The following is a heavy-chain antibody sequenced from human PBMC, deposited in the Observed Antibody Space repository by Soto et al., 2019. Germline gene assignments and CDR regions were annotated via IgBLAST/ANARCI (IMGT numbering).Heavy chain of an antibody. V-gene: IGHV3-23*05. CDR1: GFTFSAYA. CDR3: AKEIKYYYDSSGYSHYFDY. CDR2: IPSSSTTS. J-gene: IGHJ4*02. D-gene: IGHD3-22*01. Sequence: GGSLRLSCAASGFTFSAYAMTWVRQAPGKGLEWVSTIPSSSTTSYYADSVKGRFTISRDNSKNTLYLQMNSLRAEDTAVYYCAKEIKYYYDSSGYSHYFDYWGQGTLVTVSS.